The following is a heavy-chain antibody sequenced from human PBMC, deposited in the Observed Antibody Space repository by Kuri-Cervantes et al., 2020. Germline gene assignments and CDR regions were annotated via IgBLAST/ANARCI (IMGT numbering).Heavy chain of an antibody. D-gene: IGHD2-15*01. CDR2: IYHSGST. V-gene: IGHV4-4*02. CDR3: ARGPYCSGGSCYGPGDYYYGMDV. Sequence: SCAVSGGSISSSNWWSWVRQPPGKGLEWIGEIYHSGSTNYNPSLKSRVTISVDKSKNQFSLKLSSVTAADTAVYYCARGPYCSGGSCYGPGDYYYGMDVWGQGTTVTVSS. J-gene: IGHJ6*02. CDR1: GGSISSSNW.